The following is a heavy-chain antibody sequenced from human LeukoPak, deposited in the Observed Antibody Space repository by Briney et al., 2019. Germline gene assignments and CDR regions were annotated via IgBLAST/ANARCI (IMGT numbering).Heavy chain of an antibody. CDR3: ATTLGYSSSWYRYY. V-gene: IGHV4-39*07. J-gene: IGHJ4*02. D-gene: IGHD6-13*01. Sequence: SETLSLTRTVYGGSISSSSYYWGWIRQPPGKGLEWIGSIYYSGSTYYNPSLKSRVTISVDTSKNQFSLKLSSVTAADTAVYYCATTLGYSSSWYRYYWGQGTLVTVSS. CDR1: GGSISSSSYY. CDR2: IYYSGST.